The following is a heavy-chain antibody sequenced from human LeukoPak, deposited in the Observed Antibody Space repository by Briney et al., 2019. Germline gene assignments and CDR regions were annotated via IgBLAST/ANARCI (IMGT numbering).Heavy chain of an antibody. CDR1: GYTFTSYG. CDR3: ARDSFQAGYQLPEGTRWFDP. D-gene: IGHD2-2*01. J-gene: IGHJ5*02. V-gene: IGHV1-18*01. Sequence: ASVKVSCKASGYTFTSYGISWVRQAPGQGLEWMGWISAYNGNTNYAQKLQGRVTMTTDTSTSTAYMELRSLRSDDTAVYYCARDSFQAGYQLPEGTRWFDPWAREPWSPSPQ. CDR2: ISAYNGNT.